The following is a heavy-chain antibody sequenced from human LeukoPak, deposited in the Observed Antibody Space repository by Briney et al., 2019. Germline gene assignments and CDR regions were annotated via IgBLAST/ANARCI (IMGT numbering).Heavy chain of an antibody. CDR1: GFAFRYFA. D-gene: IGHD5-18*01. CDR2: ISSSGSTI. Sequence: PGGSLRLSCAASGFAFRYFAMSWVRQAPGKGLEWVSYISSSGSTIYYADSVKGRFTISRDNAKNSLYLQMNSLRAEDTAVYYCARRGYSYGPDYYYYYGMDVWGQGTTVTVSS. J-gene: IGHJ6*02. CDR3: ARRGYSYGPDYYYYYGMDV. V-gene: IGHV3-11*01.